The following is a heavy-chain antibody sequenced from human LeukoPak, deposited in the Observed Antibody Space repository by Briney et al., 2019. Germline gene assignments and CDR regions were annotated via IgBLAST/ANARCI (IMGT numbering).Heavy chain of an antibody. Sequence: ASVKVSCKASGYTFTSYYMHWVRQAPGQGLEWMGIINPSGGSTSYAQRFQGRVTMTRDTSTSTVYMELSSLRSEDTAEYYCAPAATWSPSYFDYWGQGTLVTVSS. D-gene: IGHD2-15*01. V-gene: IGHV1-46*01. CDR2: INPSGGST. CDR1: GYTFTSYY. J-gene: IGHJ4*02. CDR3: APAATWSPSYFDY.